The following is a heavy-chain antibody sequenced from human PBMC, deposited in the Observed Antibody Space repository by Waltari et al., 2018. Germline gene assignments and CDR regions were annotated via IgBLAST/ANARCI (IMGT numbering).Heavy chain of an antibody. CDR3: ASYGQVPSNGDY. J-gene: IGHJ4*02. Sequence: EVQLLESGGGFVQPGESLRLSCAASGFTFVNYFMIWVRQAPGKGLEWVSTISGPADEIRYTDSVKGRFTISRDNSKNTLYLQMDSLRAEDTAVYYCASYGQVPSNGDYWGQGTVVTVSS. V-gene: IGHV3-23*01. CDR2: ISGPADEI. D-gene: IGHD2-2*01. CDR1: GFTFVNYF.